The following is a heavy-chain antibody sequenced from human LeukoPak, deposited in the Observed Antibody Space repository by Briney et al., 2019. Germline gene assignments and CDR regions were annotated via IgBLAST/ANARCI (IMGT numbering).Heavy chain of an antibody. V-gene: IGHV4-31*03. CDR1: GGSIRNGGYY. D-gene: IGHD2-21*02. J-gene: IGHJ5*02. Sequence: SETLSLTCTVSGGSIRNGGYYWSWIRQHPGKGPEWIGYIYYSGSTFYNPSLKSRLTISVDTSKNQFSLNLSSVTAADTAVYYCAREVHCGGDCYSGWSDPWGQGTLVTVSS. CDR2: IYYSGST. CDR3: AREVHCGGDCYSGWSDP.